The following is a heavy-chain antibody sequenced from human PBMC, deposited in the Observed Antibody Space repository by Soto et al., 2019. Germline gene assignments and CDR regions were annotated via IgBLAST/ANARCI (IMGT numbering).Heavy chain of an antibody. CDR1: GYSITSGFY. J-gene: IGHJ4*02. Sequence: PXETLSLTCGVAGYSITSGFYWGWVRQSPGKGLEWIGSISYSAKTFYNPSLASRLSIAVDTSMNQFSLRLTSVTAADTALYYCTRGAGAPWVRFDYWGQGTLVTVSS. CDR3: TRGAGAPWVRFDY. V-gene: IGHV4-38-2*01. D-gene: IGHD3-22*01. CDR2: ISYSAKT.